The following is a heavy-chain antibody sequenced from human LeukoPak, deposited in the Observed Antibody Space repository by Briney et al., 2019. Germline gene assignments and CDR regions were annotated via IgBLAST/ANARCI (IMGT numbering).Heavy chain of an antibody. D-gene: IGHD3-3*01. CDR1: GYTFASY. CDR2: MNPSTGNT. Sequence: ASAKVSCKASGYTFASYINWVRQATGQGLEWLGWMNPSTGNTGFAQRFQGRVTMTKDTSISTAYMELSSLRSEDTAVYYCARDLSGYSDYYFDYWGQGTLVAVSS. CDR3: ARDLSGYSDYYFDY. V-gene: IGHV1-8*01. J-gene: IGHJ4*02.